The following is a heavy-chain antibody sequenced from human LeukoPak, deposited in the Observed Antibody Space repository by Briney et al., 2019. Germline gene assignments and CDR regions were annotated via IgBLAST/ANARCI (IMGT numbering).Heavy chain of an antibody. Sequence: SQTLSLTCTVSGGSISSGDYYWSWIRQPPGKGLEWIGYIYYSESTYYNPSLKSRVTISVDTSKNQFSLKLSSVTDADTAVYYCARDRTTVVTLDAFDIWGQGTMVTVSS. CDR2: IYYSEST. CDR1: GGSISSGDYY. CDR3: ARDRTTVVTLDAFDI. J-gene: IGHJ3*02. D-gene: IGHD4-23*01. V-gene: IGHV4-30-4*01.